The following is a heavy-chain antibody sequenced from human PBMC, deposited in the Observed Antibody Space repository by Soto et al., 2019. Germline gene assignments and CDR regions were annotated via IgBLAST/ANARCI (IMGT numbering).Heavy chain of an antibody. CDR1: GYSFTDYH. CDR2: INPKSGGT. CDR3: ARGDSTDCSNGVCSFFYNHDMDV. V-gene: IGHV1-2*04. J-gene: IGHJ6*02. D-gene: IGHD2-8*01. Sequence: ASVKVSCKASGYSFTDYHIHWVRQAPGQGLEWLGRINPKSGGTSTAQKFQGWVTMTTDTSVSTASMELTRLTSDDTAIYYCARGDSTDCSNGVCSFFYNHDMDVWGQGTTVTVSS.